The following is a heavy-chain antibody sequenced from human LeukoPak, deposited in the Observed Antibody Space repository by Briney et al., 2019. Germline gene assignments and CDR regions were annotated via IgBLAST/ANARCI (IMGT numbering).Heavy chain of an antibody. J-gene: IGHJ4*02. CDR3: ARVQAGQLAFDY. D-gene: IGHD6-6*01. V-gene: IGHV4-4*02. CDR2: IYHSGST. Sequence: SGTLSLTCAVSGVSISSSNWWSWVRQPPGKGLEWIGEIYHSGSTNYNPSLKSRVTISVDTSKNQFSLKLSSVTAADTAVYYCARVQAGQLAFDYWGQGTLVTVSS. CDR1: GVSISSSNW.